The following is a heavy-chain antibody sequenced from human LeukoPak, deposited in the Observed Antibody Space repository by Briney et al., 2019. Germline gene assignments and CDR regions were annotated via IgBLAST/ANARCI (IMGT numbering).Heavy chain of an antibody. V-gene: IGHV4-59*11. CDR2: ISYIGST. Sequence: SETLSLTCAVSDDSFSSHYWTWIRQPPGKGLEWIGYISYIGSTNYNPSLKSRVTISIDTSRNQFSLRLSPVTAADTAVYYCARDLVTVTKGFDIWGQGTMVSVSS. CDR3: ARDLVTVTKGFDI. J-gene: IGHJ3*02. CDR1: DDSFSSHY. D-gene: IGHD4-17*01.